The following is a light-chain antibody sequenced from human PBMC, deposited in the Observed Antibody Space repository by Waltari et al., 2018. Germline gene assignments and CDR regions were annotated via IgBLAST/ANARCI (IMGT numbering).Light chain of an antibody. CDR1: WSDIGAGYS. J-gene: IGLJ2*01. CDR3: QSFDNSLSGSVV. CDR2: GNR. V-gene: IGLV1-40*01. Sequence: QSVLTQPPSVSGAPGQGVTISRTGSWSDIGAGYSFHWYQQLPGSAPKLLIYGNRNRPSGVPDRFSGSKSATSASLAITGLQAEDEGDYYCQSFDNSLSGSVVFGGGTKLTVL.